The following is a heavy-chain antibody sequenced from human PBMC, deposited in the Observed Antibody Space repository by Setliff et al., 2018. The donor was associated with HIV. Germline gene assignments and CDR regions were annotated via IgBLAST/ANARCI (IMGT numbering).Heavy chain of an antibody. Sequence: GGSLRLSCAASGFSFSDAWMSWVRQAPGKGLEWVGRIKSKSDGETTDYAAPVKGRFTISRDDSKNTLYLQMNSLKSEDTAIYYCTTGSNSFWSGYSKHWGQGALVTVSS. CDR1: GFSFSDAW. CDR3: TTGSNSFWSGYSKH. D-gene: IGHD3-3*01. J-gene: IGHJ4*02. CDR2: IKSKSDGETT. V-gene: IGHV3-15*01.